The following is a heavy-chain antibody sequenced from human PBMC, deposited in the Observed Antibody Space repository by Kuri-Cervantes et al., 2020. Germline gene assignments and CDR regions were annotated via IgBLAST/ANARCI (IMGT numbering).Heavy chain of an antibody. V-gene: IGHV1-18*01. CDR3: ASGHLIGPEVY. Sequence: ASVKVSCKASGGTFSSYAISWVRQAPGQGLEWMGWISAYNGDTNYAQKLQGRVTMTTDTSTSTAYMELRSLRSDDTAVYYCASGHLIGPEVYWGQGTLVTVSS. D-gene: IGHD1-14*01. CDR2: ISAYNGDT. J-gene: IGHJ4*02. CDR1: GGTFSSYA.